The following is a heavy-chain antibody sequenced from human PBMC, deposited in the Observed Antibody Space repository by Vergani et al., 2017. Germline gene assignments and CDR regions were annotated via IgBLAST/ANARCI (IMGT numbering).Heavy chain of an antibody. Sequence: EKQLVQSGSETKKPGESLKISCQAFGYIFSNFWIGWVRQRPGRGLEWMGIIYPGDSEVKSNPTFRGQVIFSVDTSVNTAYLQWRSLQASDTATYFCASGGHGSENGGAVQLWGRGTNITVSS. J-gene: IGHJ3*01. CDR3: ASGGHGSENGGAVQL. CDR2: IYPGDSEV. V-gene: IGHV5-51*01. D-gene: IGHD3-10*01. CDR1: GYIFSNFW.